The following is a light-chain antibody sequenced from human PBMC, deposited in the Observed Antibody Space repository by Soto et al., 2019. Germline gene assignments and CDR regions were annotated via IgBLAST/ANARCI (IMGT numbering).Light chain of an antibody. CDR3: QQTNNFQIT. J-gene: IGKJ5*01. CDR2: AAS. V-gene: IGKV1-12*01. Sequence: DIQMTQSPSSVSASVGDRVTITCRARQGFRSWLAWYQQKPGKAPKLLIYAASTLESGVPSRFSGSGSGTDFTLTISSLQPEDFATYYCQQTNNFQITFGQGTPLEIK. CDR1: QGFRSW.